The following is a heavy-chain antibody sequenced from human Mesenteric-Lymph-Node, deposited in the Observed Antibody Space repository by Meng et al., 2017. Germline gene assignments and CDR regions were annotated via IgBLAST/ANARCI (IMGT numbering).Heavy chain of an antibody. CDR3: ARGRYSSSWYDLGNFDY. CDR1: GGSFSGYY. J-gene: IGHJ4*02. V-gene: IGHV4-34*01. Sequence: SETLSLTCAVYGGSFSGYYWSWIRQPPGKGLEWSGEINHSGSTKYNPSLKSRVTISVDTSKNQFSLKLSSVTAADTAVYYCARGRYSSSWYDLGNFDYWGQGTLVTVSS. D-gene: IGHD6-13*01. CDR2: INHSGST.